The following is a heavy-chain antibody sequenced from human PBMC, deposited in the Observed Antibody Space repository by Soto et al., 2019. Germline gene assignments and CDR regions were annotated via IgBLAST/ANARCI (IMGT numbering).Heavy chain of an antibody. CDR1: GFTFDDYA. V-gene: IGHV3-9*01. Sequence: EVQLVESGGGLVQPGRSLRLSCAASGFTFDDYAMHWVRQAPGKGLEWVSGISWNSGSIGYADSVKGRFTISRDNAKNSLYLQMNSLRAEDTALYYCAKDKGDYDPYYFDYWGQGTLVTVSS. D-gene: IGHD3-22*01. CDR3: AKDKGDYDPYYFDY. CDR2: ISWNSGSI. J-gene: IGHJ4*02.